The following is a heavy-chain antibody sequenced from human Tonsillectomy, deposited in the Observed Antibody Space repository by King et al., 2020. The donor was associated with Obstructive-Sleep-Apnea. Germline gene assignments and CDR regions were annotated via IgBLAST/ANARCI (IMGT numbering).Heavy chain of an antibody. CDR1: GYSISSGYY. J-gene: IGHJ3*02. CDR2: IYHSGST. V-gene: IGHV4-38-2*02. D-gene: IGHD4-17*01. Sequence: VQLQESGPGLVKPSETLSLTCTVSGYSISSGYYWGWIRQPPGKGLEWIGSIYHSGSTYYNPSLKSRVTISVDTSKNQFSLKLSSVTAADTAVYYCARDIRDTVTTSHAFDIWGHGTMVTVSS. CDR3: ARDIRDTVTTSHAFDI.